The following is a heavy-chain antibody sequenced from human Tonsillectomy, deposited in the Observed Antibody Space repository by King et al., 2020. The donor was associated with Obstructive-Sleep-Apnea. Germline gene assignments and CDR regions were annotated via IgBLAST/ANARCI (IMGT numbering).Heavy chain of an antibody. V-gene: IGHV3-11*06. CDR3: AGGFSTVWYLLRPGRDSYYGMDV. Sequence: QVQLVESGGGLVKPGGSLRLSCAASGFNLSDYFLTWIRQAPGKGLEWVSYFSSSNGHTNYADSVKGRFTISRDNAKNSLYLQMNSLRAEDTAVYYCAGGFSTVWYLLRPGRDSYYGMDVWGQGTTVTVSS. CDR2: FSSSNGHT. J-gene: IGHJ6*02. D-gene: IGHD6-19*01. CDR1: GFNLSDYF.